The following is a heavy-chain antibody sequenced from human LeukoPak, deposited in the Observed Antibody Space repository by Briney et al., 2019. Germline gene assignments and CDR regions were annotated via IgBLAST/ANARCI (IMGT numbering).Heavy chain of an antibody. CDR3: ARLGYSYGPRSYFQH. V-gene: IGHV5-51*01. CDR2: IYPGDSDT. D-gene: IGHD5-18*01. J-gene: IGHJ1*01. Sequence: GESLKISCKGSGYSFTSYWIGWVRQMPGKGLEWMGIIYPGDSDTRYSPSFQGQVTISADKSISTAYLQWSSLKASDTAMYYCARLGYSYGPRSYFQHWGQGTLVTVSS. CDR1: GYSFTSYW.